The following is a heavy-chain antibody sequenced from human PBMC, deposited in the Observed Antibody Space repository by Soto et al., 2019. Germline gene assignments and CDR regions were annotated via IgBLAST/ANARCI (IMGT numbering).Heavy chain of an antibody. Sequence: SETLSLTCTVSGGSISSYYWSWIRQPPGKGLEWIGYIYYSGSTNYNPSLKSRVTISVDTSKNQFSLKLSSVTAADTAVYYCARVSKTTTVTTSYYYYMDVWGKGTTVTVSS. D-gene: IGHD4-17*01. V-gene: IGHV4-59*08. CDR3: ARVSKTTTVTTSYYYYMDV. CDR2: IYYSGST. CDR1: GGSISSYY. J-gene: IGHJ6*03.